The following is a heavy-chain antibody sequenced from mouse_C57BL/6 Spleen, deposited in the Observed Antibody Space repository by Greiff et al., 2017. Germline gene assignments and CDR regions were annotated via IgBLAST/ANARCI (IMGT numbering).Heavy chain of an antibody. CDR2: INPGSGGT. CDR3: ARSGDYDGAWFAY. CDR1: GYAFTNYL. Sequence: VQLQQSGAELVRPGTSVKVSCKASGYAFTNYLIEWVKQRPGQGLEWIGVINPGSGGTNYNEKFKGKATLTADKSSSTAYMQLSSRTSEDSAVYFCARSGDYDGAWFAYWGQGTLVTVSA. J-gene: IGHJ3*01. V-gene: IGHV1-54*01. D-gene: IGHD2-4*01.